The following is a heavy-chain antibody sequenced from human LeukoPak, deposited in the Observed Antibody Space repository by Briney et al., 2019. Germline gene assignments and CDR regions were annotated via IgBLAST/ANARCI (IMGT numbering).Heavy chain of an antibody. CDR1: GFTFSSYW. CDR2: IKQDGSEK. D-gene: IGHD3-22*01. J-gene: IGHJ4*02. V-gene: IGHV3-7*01. CDR3: ARDSGQYYYDSSGYYDSDY. Sequence: GGSLRLSCAASGFTFSSYWMSWVRQAPGKGLEWVANIKQDGSEKYYVDSVKGRFTISRDNAKNSLYLQMSSLRAEETAVYYCARDSGQYYYDSSGYYDSDYWGQGTLVTVSS.